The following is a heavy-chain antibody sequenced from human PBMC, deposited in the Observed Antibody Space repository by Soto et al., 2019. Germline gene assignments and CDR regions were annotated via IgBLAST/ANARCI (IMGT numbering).Heavy chain of an antibody. V-gene: IGHV3-33*01. CDR3: ARDIGSVGAIVPDS. CDR1: GFTFSSYG. J-gene: IGHJ4*02. CDR2: IWYDGSNK. Sequence: QVQLVESGGGVVQPGRSLRLSCAASGFTFSSYGMHWVRQAPGKGLEWVAVIWYDGSNKYYADSVKGRFTISRDNSKNTLYLQMNSLRAEDTAVYSCARDIGSVGAIVPDSWGQGTLVTVSS. D-gene: IGHD1-26*01.